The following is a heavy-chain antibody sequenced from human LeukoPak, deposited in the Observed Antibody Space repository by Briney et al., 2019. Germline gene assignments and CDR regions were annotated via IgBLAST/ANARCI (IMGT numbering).Heavy chain of an antibody. CDR2: IYYSGST. CDR3: ARIGTDTAMVLHFDY. CDR1: GGSFSGSY. Sequence: PSETLSLTCAVYGGSFSGSYWSWIRQPPGKGLEWIGYIYYSGSTNYNPSLKSRVTISVDTSKNQFSLKLSSVTAADTAVYYCARIGTDTAMVLHFDYWGQGTLVTVSS. V-gene: IGHV4-59*01. J-gene: IGHJ4*02. D-gene: IGHD5-18*01.